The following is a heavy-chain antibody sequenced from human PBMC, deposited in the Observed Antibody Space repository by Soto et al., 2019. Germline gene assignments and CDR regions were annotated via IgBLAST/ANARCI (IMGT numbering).Heavy chain of an antibody. J-gene: IGHJ4*02. CDR2: INAGNGNT. CDR1: GYTFTSYA. D-gene: IGHD5-18*01. Sequence: QVQLVQSWAEVKKPGASVKVSCKASGYTFTSYAMHWVRQAPGQRLEWMGWINAGNGNTKYSQKFQGRVTITRDTSASTAYMELSSLRSEDTAVYYCARGGGYSYGYGGGVDYWGQGTLVTVSS. CDR3: ARGGGYSYGYGGGVDY. V-gene: IGHV1-3*01.